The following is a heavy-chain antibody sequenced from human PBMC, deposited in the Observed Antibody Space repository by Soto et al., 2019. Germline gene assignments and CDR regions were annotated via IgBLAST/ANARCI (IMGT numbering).Heavy chain of an antibody. V-gene: IGHV3-21*01. Sequence: EVQLVESGGGLVKPGGSLRLSCAASGFTFSSYSMNWVRQAPGKGLEWVSSISSSSSYIYYADSVKGRFTISRDNAKNSRYLQMNSLRAEDTAVYYCARAAVPDYYYYGMDVWGQGTTVTVSS. CDR3: ARAAVPDYYYYGMDV. CDR2: ISSSSSYI. J-gene: IGHJ6*02. D-gene: IGHD2-2*01. CDR1: GFTFSSYS.